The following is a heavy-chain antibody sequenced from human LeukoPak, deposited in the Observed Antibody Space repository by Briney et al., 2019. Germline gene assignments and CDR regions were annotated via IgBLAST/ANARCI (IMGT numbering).Heavy chain of an antibody. CDR2: FDPEDGET. D-gene: IGHD2-15*01. V-gene: IGHV1-24*01. CDR3: ARADSYCSGGSCYYAY. CDR1: GYTLTELS. J-gene: IGHJ4*02. Sequence: EASVKVSCKVSGYTLTELSMHWVRQAPGKGLEWMGGFDPEDGETIYAQKFQGRVTMTEDTSTDTAYMELSSLRSEDTAVYYCARADSYCSGGSCYYAYWGQGTLVTVSS.